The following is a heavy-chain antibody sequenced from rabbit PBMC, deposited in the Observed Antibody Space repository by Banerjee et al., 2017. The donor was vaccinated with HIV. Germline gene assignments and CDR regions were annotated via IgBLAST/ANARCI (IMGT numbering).Heavy chain of an antibody. Sequence: QEQLDESGGGLVQPGGSLKLSCKASGFDFSRTGVSWVRQAAVKGLEWIGYSDLLFGTTSSATWVSGRFTNSSHTAQNTLYLQLNGLTAADTATYFCVRGTSASGYYSLWGPGTLVTVS. CDR1: GFDFSRTG. J-gene: IGHJ4*01. CDR3: VRGTSASGYYSL. CDR2: SDLLFGTT. D-gene: IGHD1-1*01. V-gene: IGHV1S47*01.